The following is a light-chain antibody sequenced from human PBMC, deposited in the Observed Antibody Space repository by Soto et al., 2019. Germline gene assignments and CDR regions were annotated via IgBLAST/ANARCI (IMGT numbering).Light chain of an antibody. CDR1: QSVNFN. CDR3: QQYNNLPS. CDR2: AAF. Sequence: EIVMTQSPATLSVSPGERATLSCRASQSVNFNLAWYQQKPGQAPRLLIYAAFTRATGIPARFSGSGSGTEFTLTISSLQSEDFAIYYCQQYNNLPSFGGGTKVEI. V-gene: IGKV3-15*01. J-gene: IGKJ4*01.